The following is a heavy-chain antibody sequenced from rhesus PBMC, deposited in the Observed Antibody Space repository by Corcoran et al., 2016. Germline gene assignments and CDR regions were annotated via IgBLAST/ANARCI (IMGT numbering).Heavy chain of an antibody. CDR3: GGRVCRGFEV. J-gene: IGHJ5-1*01. CDR2: LGRNPTGH. V-gene: IGHV4-73*01. CDR1: SGSISGYY. Sequence: QVKLQQWGEGLVKPSETLSLTCAVYSGSISGYYWSWRRQHPGRGVGGCGSLGRNPTGHTTTPPPTNRINIVEDTSTNNFCLRRSCVAAAAGAVGYWGGRVCRGFEVWGAGVLVTVSS.